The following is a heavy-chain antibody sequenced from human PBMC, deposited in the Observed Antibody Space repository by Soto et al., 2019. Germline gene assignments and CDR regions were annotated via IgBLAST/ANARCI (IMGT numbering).Heavy chain of an antibody. CDR1: GYTFTSYA. J-gene: IGHJ5*02. Sequence: GASVKVSCKASGYTFTSYAMHWVRQAPGQRLEWMGWINAGNGNTKYSRKFQGRVTITRDTSASTAYMELSSLRSEDTAVYYCARENTPYYDFWSGPSDGWFDPWGQGTLVTVSS. V-gene: IGHV1-3*01. CDR2: INAGNGNT. D-gene: IGHD3-3*01. CDR3: ARENTPYYDFWSGPSDGWFDP.